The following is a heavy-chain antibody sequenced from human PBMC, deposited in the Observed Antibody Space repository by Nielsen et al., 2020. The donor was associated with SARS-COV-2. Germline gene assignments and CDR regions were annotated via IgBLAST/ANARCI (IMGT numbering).Heavy chain of an antibody. Sequence: SETLSLTCAVYGGSFSGYYWSWIRQPPGKGLEWIGEINHSGSTNYNPSLKSRVTISVDTSKNQFSLKLSSVTAADTAVYYCARGYRLLFDYWGQGTLVTVSS. D-gene: IGHD2-2*01. V-gene: IGHV4-34*01. CDR2: INHSGST. CDR1: GGSFSGYY. CDR3: ARGYRLLFDY. J-gene: IGHJ4*02.